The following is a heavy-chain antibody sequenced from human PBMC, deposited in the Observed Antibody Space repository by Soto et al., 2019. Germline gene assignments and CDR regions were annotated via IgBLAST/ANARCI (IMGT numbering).Heavy chain of an antibody. CDR2: IDWDDDK. CDR1: GFPLSTSGMC. V-gene: IGHV2-70*11. J-gene: IGHJ2*01. CDR3: ARTSLREPTYWYFDL. Sequence: SGPTLVNPTQTLTLACTFCGFPLSTSGMCVSWIRQPPGKALEWLARIDWDDDKYYSTSLKTRLTISKDTSKNQVVLTMTNMDPVDTATYYCARTSLREPTYWYFDLWGRGTLVTVSS.